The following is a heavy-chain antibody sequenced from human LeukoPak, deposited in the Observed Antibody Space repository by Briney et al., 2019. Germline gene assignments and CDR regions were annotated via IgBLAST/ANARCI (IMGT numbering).Heavy chain of an antibody. J-gene: IGHJ4*02. D-gene: IGHD6-6*01. CDR1: GGSFSGYY. CDR2: INHSGST. Sequence: PSETLSLTCAVYGGSFSGYYWSWIRQPPGKGLEWIGEINHSGSTNYNPSLKSRVTISVDTSKNQFSLKLSSVTAADTAVYYCAREWVYSSSYGYWGQGTLVTVSS. V-gene: IGHV4-34*01. CDR3: AREWVYSSSYGY.